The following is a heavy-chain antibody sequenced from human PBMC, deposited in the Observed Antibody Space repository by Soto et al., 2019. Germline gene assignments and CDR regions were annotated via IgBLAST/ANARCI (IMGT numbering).Heavy chain of an antibody. CDR3: ARAPAYCSGGSCYSNLFDY. D-gene: IGHD2-15*01. V-gene: IGHV3-64*01. CDR2: ISSNGGST. J-gene: IGHJ4*02. CDR1: GFTFSSYA. Sequence: EVQLVESGGGLVQPGGSLRLSCAASGFTFSSYAMHWVRQAPGKGQEYVSAISSNGGSTYYANSVKGRFTISRDNSKNTLYLQMGSLRAEDMAVYYCARAPAYCSGGSCYSNLFDYWGQGTLVTVSS.